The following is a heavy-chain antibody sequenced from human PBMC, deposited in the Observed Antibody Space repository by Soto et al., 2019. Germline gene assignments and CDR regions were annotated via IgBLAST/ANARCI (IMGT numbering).Heavy chain of an antibody. CDR1: GYTFTGYY. CDR2: INPNSGGT. J-gene: IGHJ6*02. CDR3: ARAALGYCSSTSCPTRYYYYGMDV. V-gene: IGHV1-2*02. D-gene: IGHD2-2*01. Sequence: ASVKVSCKASGYTFTGYYMHWVRQAPGQGLEWMGWINPNSGGTNYAQKFQGRVTMTRDTSISTAYMELSRLRSDDTAVYYCARAALGYCSSTSCPTRYYYYGMDVWGQGTKVTVSS.